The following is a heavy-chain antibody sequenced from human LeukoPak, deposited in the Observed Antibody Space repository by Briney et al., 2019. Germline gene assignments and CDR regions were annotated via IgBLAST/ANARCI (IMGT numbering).Heavy chain of an antibody. CDR3: ARERGVAVAGEGVDP. CDR2: INPSGGST. CDR1: GYTFTRHY. Sequence: GASVKFSCKASGYTFTRHYIQWVRQAPGQGLEWMGIINPSGGSTSYAQKFQGRVTLTRDTSTSTVYMELSSLRSEDTAVYYCARERGVAVAGEGVDPWGQGTLVTVSS. V-gene: IGHV1-46*01. J-gene: IGHJ5*02. D-gene: IGHD6-19*01.